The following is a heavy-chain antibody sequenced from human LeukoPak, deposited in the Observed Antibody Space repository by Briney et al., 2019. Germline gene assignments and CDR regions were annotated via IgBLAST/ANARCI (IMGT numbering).Heavy chain of an antibody. V-gene: IGHV3-48*04. J-gene: IGHJ6*03. CDR2: ISSSSSTI. Sequence: GGSLRLSCAAAGFTFSSYSMNWVRQAPGKGLEGVSYISSSSSTIYYADSVKGRFTISRDNAKNSLYLQMNSLRAEDTAVYYCARERSYDFWSGYYYYYYMDVWGKGTTVTVSS. CDR1: GFTFSSYS. D-gene: IGHD3-3*01. CDR3: ARERSYDFWSGYYYYYYMDV.